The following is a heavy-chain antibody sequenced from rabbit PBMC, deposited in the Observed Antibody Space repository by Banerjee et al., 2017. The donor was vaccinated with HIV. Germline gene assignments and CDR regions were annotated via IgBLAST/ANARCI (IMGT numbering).Heavy chain of an antibody. Sequence: QSLEESGGDLVKPGASLTLTCTASGFSFSSGYDMCWVRQAPGKGLEWIACINTGSAGAYYASWAKGRFTISKTSSTTVTLQMTSLTAADTATYFCAKTNSYDDYYYFNLWGPGTLVTVS. V-gene: IGHV1S40*01. D-gene: IGHD2-1*01. CDR3: AKTNSYDDYYYFNL. CDR2: INTGSAGA. J-gene: IGHJ4*01. CDR1: GFSFSSGYD.